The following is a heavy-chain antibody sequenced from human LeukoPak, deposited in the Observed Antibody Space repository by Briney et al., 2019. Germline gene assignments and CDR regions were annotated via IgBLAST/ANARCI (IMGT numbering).Heavy chain of an antibody. D-gene: IGHD2-15*01. Sequence: SETLSLTCTVSGGSISSYYWSWIRQPPGKGLEWIGYIYYSGSTNYNPSLKSRVTISVDTSKNQFSLKVNSVTAADTAVYYCVRDRFCSGRSCYGPPDDWGQGARVTVSS. CDR1: GGSISSYY. J-gene: IGHJ4*02. CDR2: IYYSGST. V-gene: IGHV4-59*12. CDR3: VRDRFCSGRSCYGPPDD.